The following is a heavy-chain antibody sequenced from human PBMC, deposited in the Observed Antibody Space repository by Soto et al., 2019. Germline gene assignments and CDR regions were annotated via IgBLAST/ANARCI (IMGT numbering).Heavy chain of an antibody. D-gene: IGHD3-10*01. J-gene: IGHJ4*02. Sequence: QVQLVQSGAEVKKPGASVKVSCKASGYTFTSYDINWVRQATGQGLEWMGWMNPNSGNTGYAQKFQGRVTMTRNTSISTAYMELSSLRSEDTAVYYCATSKSGSYYWRARTRLDYWGQGTLVTVSS. CDR2: MNPNSGNT. V-gene: IGHV1-8*01. CDR3: ATSKSGSYYWRARTRLDY. CDR1: GYTFTSYD.